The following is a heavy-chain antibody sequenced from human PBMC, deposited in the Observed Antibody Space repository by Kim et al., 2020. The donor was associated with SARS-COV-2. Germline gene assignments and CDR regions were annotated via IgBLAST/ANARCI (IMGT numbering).Heavy chain of an antibody. Sequence: SNKYYADSVKGRVTISRDNSKNTLYLQMNSLRAEDTAVYYCARDNSWFDPWGQGTLVTVSS. J-gene: IGHJ5*02. CDR3: ARDNSWFDP. V-gene: IGHV3-30-3*01. CDR2: SNK.